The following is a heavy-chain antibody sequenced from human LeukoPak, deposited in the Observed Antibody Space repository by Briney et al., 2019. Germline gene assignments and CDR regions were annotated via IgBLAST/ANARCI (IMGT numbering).Heavy chain of an antibody. CDR3: ARGQGYGGGFDY. J-gene: IGHJ4*02. V-gene: IGHV1-8*03. CDR2: MNPNSGNT. D-gene: IGHD4-23*01. Sequence: ASVKVSCKASGYTFTSYGISWVRQATGQGLEWMGWMNPNSGNTGYAQKFQGRVTITRNTSISTVYMELSSLRSEDTAVYYCARGQGYGGGFDYWGQGTLVTVSS. CDR1: GYTFTSYG.